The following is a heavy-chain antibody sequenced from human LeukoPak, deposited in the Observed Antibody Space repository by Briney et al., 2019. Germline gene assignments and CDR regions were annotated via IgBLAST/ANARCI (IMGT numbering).Heavy chain of an antibody. J-gene: IGHJ3*02. CDR2: ISSSGSTI. CDR3: AREMEVGQYDAFDI. Sequence: PGGSLRLSCAASGFTFSSYEMNWVRQAPGKGLEWVSYISSSGSTIYYADSVKGRFTISRDNAKNSLYLQMNSLRAEDTAVYYCAREMEVGQYDAFDIWGLGEMVTVSS. V-gene: IGHV3-48*03. CDR1: GFTFSSYE. D-gene: IGHD1-26*01.